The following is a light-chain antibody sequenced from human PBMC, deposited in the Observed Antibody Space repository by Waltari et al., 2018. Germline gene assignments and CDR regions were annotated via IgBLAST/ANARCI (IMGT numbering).Light chain of an antibody. J-gene: IGKJ1*01. CDR1: QSLLQSNGYKY. CDR2: LTS. Sequence: DIVRTQSPRSLPVTPRRPEYISCRSRQSLLQSNGYKYLDWYVQKPVKYPQLLIYLTSNRASGVPDRFSGSGSGTDFTLKISRVEAEDVGVYYCMQAVQTPRTFGQGNKVEIK. CDR3: MQAVQTPRT. V-gene: IGKV2-28*01.